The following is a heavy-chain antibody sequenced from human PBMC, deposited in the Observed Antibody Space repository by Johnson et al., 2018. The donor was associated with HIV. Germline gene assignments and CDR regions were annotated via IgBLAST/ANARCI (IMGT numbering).Heavy chain of an antibody. V-gene: IGHV3-7*01. J-gene: IGHJ3*02. CDR2: IKEDVSEK. CDR3: VREGGPDCFDI. D-gene: IGHD2-21*01. Sequence: VQLVESGGGVVQPGGSLRLSCAGSGFTFSSYGMHWVRQAPGKGLEWVANIKEDVSEKYYVASVRGRFTISRDNAKNSLYLQMNSLRAEDTAVYYCVREGGPDCFDIWGQGTMVTVSS. CDR1: GFTFSSYG.